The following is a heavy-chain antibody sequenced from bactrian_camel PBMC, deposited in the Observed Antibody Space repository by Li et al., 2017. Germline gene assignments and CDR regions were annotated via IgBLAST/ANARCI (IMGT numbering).Heavy chain of an antibody. CDR2: VYGDGRAT. D-gene: IGHD6*01. Sequence: HVQLVESGGGLVQPGGSLRLSCAASGFTFSSRDMSWVRQVPGKGLEWVSSVYGDGRATFYADSVKGRFTISRDNAKNTLYLQLNSLKTEDTAMYYCAKRATYGAAWSEYNYWGQGTQVTVS. CDR1: GFTFSSRD. CDR3: AKRATYGAAWSEYNY. V-gene: IGHV3S7*01. J-gene: IGHJ4*01.